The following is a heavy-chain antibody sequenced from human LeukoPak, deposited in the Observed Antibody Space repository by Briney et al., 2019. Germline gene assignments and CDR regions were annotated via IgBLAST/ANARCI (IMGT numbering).Heavy chain of an antibody. Sequence: PGGSLRLSCAASGFTFSSYTMNWVRQAPGKGLEWVSSISDTGSYIYDADSVKGRFTIPRDNAKNSLYLQMNSLRAEDTAVYYCARELGGYLRAFDYWGQGTLVTVSS. V-gene: IGHV3-21*04. D-gene: IGHD3-22*01. CDR2: ISDTGSYI. J-gene: IGHJ4*02. CDR1: GFTFSSYT. CDR3: ARELGGYLRAFDY.